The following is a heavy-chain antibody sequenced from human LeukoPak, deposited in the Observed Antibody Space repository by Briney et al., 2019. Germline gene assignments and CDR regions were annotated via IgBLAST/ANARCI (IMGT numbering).Heavy chain of an antibody. D-gene: IGHD2-2*01. CDR1: GFTFSIYS. CDR2: ISSSSNYI. CDR3: ARGVRYCTSTTCTPDY. V-gene: IGHV3-21*01. Sequence: PGGSLRLSCAASGFTFSIYSMNWVRQAPGKGLEWVSSISSSSNYIYYADSVKGRFTIPRDNAKNSLYLQMNSLRAEDTAVYYCARGVRYCTSTTCTPDYWGQGTLVTVSS. J-gene: IGHJ4*02.